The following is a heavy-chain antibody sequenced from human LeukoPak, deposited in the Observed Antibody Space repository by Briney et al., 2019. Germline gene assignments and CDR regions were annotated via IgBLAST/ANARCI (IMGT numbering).Heavy chain of an antibody. J-gene: IGHJ4*02. V-gene: IGHV3-23*01. D-gene: IGHD3-3*01. Sequence: GGSLRLSCAASGFTFSTFAMIWVRQPPGKGLEWVSSIFPSGGEIHYADSVRGRFTISRDNSKSTLSLQMNSLRAEDTAVYYCARTPLRFLEWLLYSYYDYWGQGTLVTVSS. CDR3: ARTPLRFLEWLLYSYYDY. CDR1: GFTFSTFA. CDR2: IFPSGGEI.